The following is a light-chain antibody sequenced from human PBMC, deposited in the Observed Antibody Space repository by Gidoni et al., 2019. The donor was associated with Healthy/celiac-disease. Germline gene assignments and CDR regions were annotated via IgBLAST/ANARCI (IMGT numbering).Light chain of an antibody. CDR2: AAS. Sequence: DIHMTQSTSSLSASGGDRVTITCRSSQSISSYLNWYQQKPGKAPKLLIYAASSLQSGVPSRFSGSGSGTDFTLTISSLQSEDFATYYCQQSYSTFITFGRGTKVDIK. J-gene: IGKJ3*01. CDR3: QQSYSTFIT. V-gene: IGKV1-39*01. CDR1: QSISSY.